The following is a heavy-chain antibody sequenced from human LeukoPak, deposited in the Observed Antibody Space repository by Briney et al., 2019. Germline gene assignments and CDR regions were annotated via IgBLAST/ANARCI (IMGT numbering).Heavy chain of an antibody. D-gene: IGHD1-1*01. Sequence: SETLSLTCTVSGGSISSYYWSWIRQPPGKGLEWIGYIYYSGYTNYNPSLKSRVTISVDTFKNQFSLKLSSVTAADTAVYYCARISNWNDSYFDYWGQGTLVFVSS. CDR3: ARISNWNDSYFDY. J-gene: IGHJ4*02. CDR2: IYYSGYT. CDR1: GGSISSYY. V-gene: IGHV4-59*01.